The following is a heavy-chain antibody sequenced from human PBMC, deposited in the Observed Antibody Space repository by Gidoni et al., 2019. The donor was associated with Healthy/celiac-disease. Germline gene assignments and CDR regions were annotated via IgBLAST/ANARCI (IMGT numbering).Heavy chain of an antibody. Sequence: QAQLQQWGAGLLKPSETLSLTCAVYGGSFSGYYWSWIRQPPGKGLEWIGEINHSGSTNYNPSLKSRVTISVDTSKNQFALKLSSVTAEDTAVYYCARGHSSSPAARRYYYYGMDVWGQGTTVTVSS. CDR2: INHSGST. CDR1: GGSFSGYY. V-gene: IGHV4-34*01. CDR3: ARGHSSSPAARRYYYYGMDV. D-gene: IGHD6-6*01. J-gene: IGHJ6*02.